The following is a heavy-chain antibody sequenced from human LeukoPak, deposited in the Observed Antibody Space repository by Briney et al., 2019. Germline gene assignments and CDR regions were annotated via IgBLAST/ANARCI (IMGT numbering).Heavy chain of an antibody. CDR3: ARRSQLYCSGGSCYWALQNWFDP. CDR2: INHSGST. J-gene: IGHJ5*02. V-gene: IGHV4-34*01. Sequence: PSETLSLTCAVYGGSFSGYYWSWIRQPPGKGLEWIGEINHSGSTNYNPSLKSRVTISVDTSKNQFSLKLSSVTAADTAVYYCARRSQLYCSGGSCYWALQNWFDPWGQGTLVTVSS. CDR1: GGSFSGYY. D-gene: IGHD2-15*01.